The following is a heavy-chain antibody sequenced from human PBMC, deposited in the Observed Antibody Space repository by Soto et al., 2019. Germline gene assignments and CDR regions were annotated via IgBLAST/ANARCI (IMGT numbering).Heavy chain of an antibody. CDR3: AKGDSMIRGVYGMNV. Sequence: EVQVLESGGDLVQPGGSLRLFWAASGFSFRNYVMTWVRQAPGKGLEWVSLISASDGRAYYADSVKGRFTISRDNSNNTLYLQMNSLRVGDTAVYYCAKGDSMIRGVYGMNVWGRGTTVTVSS. CDR2: ISASDGRA. CDR1: GFSFRNYV. J-gene: IGHJ6*02. V-gene: IGHV3-23*01. D-gene: IGHD3-10*01.